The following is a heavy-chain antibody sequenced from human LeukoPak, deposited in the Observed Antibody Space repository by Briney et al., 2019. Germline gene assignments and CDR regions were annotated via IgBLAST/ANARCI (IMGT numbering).Heavy chain of an antibody. V-gene: IGHV5-51*01. CDR3: ARMYDYDGSGPDAFDI. J-gene: IGHJ3*02. Sequence: GESLKISCKGSGYSFTSYWIGWVRQMPGKGLEWMGIIYPGDSDTRYSPSFQGQVTISADKSISTAYLQWSSLKASDTAMYYCARMYDYDGSGPDAFDIWGQGTMVTVSS. CDR1: GYSFTSYW. CDR2: IYPGDSDT. D-gene: IGHD3-22*01.